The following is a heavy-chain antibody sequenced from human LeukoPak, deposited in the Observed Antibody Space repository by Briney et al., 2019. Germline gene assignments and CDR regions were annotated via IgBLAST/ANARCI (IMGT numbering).Heavy chain of an antibody. V-gene: IGHV1-8*01. CDR2: MNPNSGNT. CDR3: ARGVRLRSRLYYYYYMDV. Sequence: ASVKVSCKASGYTFTSYDINWVRQATGQGLEWMGWMNPNSGNTGYAQKFQGRVTMTRNTSISTAYMELSSLRSEDTAAYYCARGVRLRSRLYYYYYMDVWGKGTTVTVSS. CDR1: GYTFTSYD. J-gene: IGHJ6*03. D-gene: IGHD1-1*01.